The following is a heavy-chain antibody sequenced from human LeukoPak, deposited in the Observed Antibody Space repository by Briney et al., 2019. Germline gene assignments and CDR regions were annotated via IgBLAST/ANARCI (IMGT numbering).Heavy chain of an antibody. J-gene: IGHJ4*02. CDR3: ARQGYSGSRDY. CDR2: IYPGDSDT. V-gene: IGHV5-51*01. CDR1: GYSFTRYW. Sequence: GESLKISCQGSGYSFTRYWIGWVRQMPGKGLEWMGIIYPGDSDTKYSPSFQGQVTISADKSITTAYLQWSSLKASDTAMYYCARQGYSGSRDYWGQGTLVTVSS. D-gene: IGHD1-26*01.